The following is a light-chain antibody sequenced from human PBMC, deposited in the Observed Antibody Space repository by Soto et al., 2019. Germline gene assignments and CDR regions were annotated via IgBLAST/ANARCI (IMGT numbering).Light chain of an antibody. CDR2: AAS. V-gene: IGKV1-8*01. Sequence: AIRMTQSPSSLSASTGDRVTITCRASQGVSSYLAWYQQKPGKAPNLLIYAASTLQSGVPSRCSGSGSGTDFTLTISCLQSEDFATEYCQQYYTYPWTFGQGTKVEIK. J-gene: IGKJ1*01. CDR1: QGVSSY. CDR3: QQYYTYPWT.